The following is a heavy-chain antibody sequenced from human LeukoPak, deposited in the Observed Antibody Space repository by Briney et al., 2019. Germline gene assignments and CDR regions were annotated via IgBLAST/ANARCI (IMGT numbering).Heavy chain of an antibody. J-gene: IGHJ4*02. CDR3: AKDPDCTSGICYTFFDY. V-gene: IGHV3-23*01. Sequence: GRSLRLSCAASGFTFSNYAISWVRQAPGKGLEWVSAISGSGGSTSYADSLKGRFTISRDNSKNTLYLQMNSLRAEDTAVYYCAKDPDCTSGICYTFFDYWGQGTLVTVSS. CDR1: GFTFSNYA. D-gene: IGHD2-8*01. CDR2: ISGSGGST.